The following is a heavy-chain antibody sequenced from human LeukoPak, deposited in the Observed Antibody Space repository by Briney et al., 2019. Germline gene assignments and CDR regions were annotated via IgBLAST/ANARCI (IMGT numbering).Heavy chain of an antibody. V-gene: IGHV1-18*01. Sequence: ASVKVSCKASGGTFSSYAISWVRQAPGQGLEWMGWISAYNGNTNYAQKLQGRVTMTTDTSTSTAYMELRSLRSDDTAVYYCARYYIEGRCFDYWGQGTLVTVSS. CDR3: ARYYIEGRCFDY. CDR2: ISAYNGNT. D-gene: IGHD3-10*01. CDR1: GGTFSSYA. J-gene: IGHJ4*02.